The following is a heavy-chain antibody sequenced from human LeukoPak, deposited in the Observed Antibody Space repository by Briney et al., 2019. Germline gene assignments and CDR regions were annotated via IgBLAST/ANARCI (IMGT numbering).Heavy chain of an antibody. J-gene: IGHJ4*02. CDR3: ARDRPNYDFWSGYYTCYFDY. CDR1: GFTFSSYW. V-gene: IGHV3-7*01. D-gene: IGHD3-3*01. CDR2: IKQDGSEK. Sequence: GGSLRLSCAASGFTFSSYWMHWVRQAPGKGLEWVANIKQDGSEKYYVDSVKGRFTISRDNAKNSLYLQMNSLRAEDTAVYYCARDRPNYDFWSGYYTCYFDYWGQGTLVTVSS.